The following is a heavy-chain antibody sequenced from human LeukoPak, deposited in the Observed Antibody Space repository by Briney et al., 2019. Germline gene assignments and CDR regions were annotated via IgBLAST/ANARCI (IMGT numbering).Heavy chain of an antibody. Sequence: SETLSLTCAVSGGSLSSTNWWSWVRQPPGKGLEWIGEIYHSGSTNYNPSLKSRVTISVDKSKNQFSLKMNSVTAADTAVYYCARDNGGARWLVDWGQGTLVTVSS. CDR1: GGSLSSTNW. CDR3: ARDNGGARWLVD. J-gene: IGHJ4*02. CDR2: IYHSGST. D-gene: IGHD2-21*01. V-gene: IGHV4-4*02.